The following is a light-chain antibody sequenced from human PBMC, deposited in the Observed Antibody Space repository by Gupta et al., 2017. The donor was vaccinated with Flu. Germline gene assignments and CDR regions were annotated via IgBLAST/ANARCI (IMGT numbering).Light chain of an antibody. Sequence: ELVLTQSPATLSVSPGERATLSCRASQSVGSNLAWYQQKPGQAPRLLIYGASTRAADIPARFTGSGSRTDFTLTINNLQSDDSAIYYCQQNAFWPPVTFGQGTRLDIK. J-gene: IGKJ5*01. CDR2: GAS. CDR3: QQNAFWPPVT. CDR1: QSVGSN. V-gene: IGKV3-15*01.